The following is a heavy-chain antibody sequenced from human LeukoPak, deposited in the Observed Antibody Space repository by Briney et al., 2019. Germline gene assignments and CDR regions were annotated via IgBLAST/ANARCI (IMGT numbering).Heavy chain of an antibody. J-gene: IGHJ4*02. Sequence: GGSLRLSCAASGLSFTNTYMNWVRQAPGKGLEGVSVIFSGGSTYYTDSVKGRFTISRDNSKNTLYLQMNSLRVEDTAVYYCAGGNFGNLPFDYWGQGTLVTVSS. CDR3: AGGNFGNLPFDY. CDR1: GLSFTNTY. CDR2: IFSGGST. V-gene: IGHV3-53*01. D-gene: IGHD4-23*01.